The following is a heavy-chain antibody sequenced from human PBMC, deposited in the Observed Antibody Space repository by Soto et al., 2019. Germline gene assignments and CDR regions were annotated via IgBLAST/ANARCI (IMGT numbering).Heavy chain of an antibody. CDR3: ARGQLWLSY. V-gene: IGHV4-30-2*01. D-gene: IGHD5-18*01. CDR2: IYHSGST. J-gene: IGHJ4*02. Sequence: SETLSLTCAVSGGSISSGGYSWSWIRQPPGKGLEWIGYIYHSGSTYYNPSLKSRVTISVDRSKNQFSLKLSSVTAADTAVYYCARGQLWLSYCGQGTLVTVSS. CDR1: GGSISSGGYS.